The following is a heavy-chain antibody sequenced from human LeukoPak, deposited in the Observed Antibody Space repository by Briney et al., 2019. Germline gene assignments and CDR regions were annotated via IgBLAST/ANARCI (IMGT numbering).Heavy chain of an antibody. V-gene: IGHV5-51*01. CDR1: GYSLTSYW. Sequence: GESLKISCKGSGYSLTSYWIGWVRQMPGKGLEWMGIIYPGDSDTRYSPSFQGQVTISADKSISTAYLQWSSLKASDTAMYYCARWYDSSGYYFDYWGQGTLVTVSS. J-gene: IGHJ4*02. D-gene: IGHD3-22*01. CDR2: IYPGDSDT. CDR3: ARWYDSSGYYFDY.